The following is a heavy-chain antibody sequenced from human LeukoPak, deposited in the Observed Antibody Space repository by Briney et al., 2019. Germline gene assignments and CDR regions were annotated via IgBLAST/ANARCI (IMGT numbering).Heavy chain of an antibody. D-gene: IGHD3-22*01. CDR1: GFTFSNYD. V-gene: IGHV3-11*04. CDR3: EREDCGYYYVYDS. Sequence: GGSLRLSCAASGFTFSNYDMSWVRQAPEKGLEWVSYISHSGSTTYYAESVKGRFTISRDNSKNSLYLQLNSLRPEDTAVYYCEREDCGYYYVYDSRGPRNPGTVSS. J-gene: IGHJ4*02. CDR2: ISHSGSTT.